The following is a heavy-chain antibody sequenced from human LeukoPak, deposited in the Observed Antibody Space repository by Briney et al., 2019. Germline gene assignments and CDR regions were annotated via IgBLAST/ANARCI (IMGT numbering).Heavy chain of an antibody. CDR3: ARRKGAYSYYYYYMDV. V-gene: IGHV4-39*01. CDR2: IYYSGST. CDR1: GGSISSSSYY. J-gene: IGHJ6*03. Sequence: SETLSLTCTVSGGSISSSSYYWGWIRQPPGKGLEWIGSIYYSGSTYYNPSLKSRVTISVDTSKNQFSQKLSSVPAAATAVYYCARRKGAYSYYYYYMDVWGKGTPVTVSS. D-gene: IGHD4/OR15-4a*01.